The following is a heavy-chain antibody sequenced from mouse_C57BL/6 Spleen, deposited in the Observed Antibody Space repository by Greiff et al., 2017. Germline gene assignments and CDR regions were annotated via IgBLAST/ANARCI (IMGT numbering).Heavy chain of an antibody. CDR1: GYAFSSYW. CDR3: ARAYYSKGFDD. Sequence: QVQLQQSGAELVKPGASVKISCKASGYAFSSYWMNWVKQRPGKGLEWIGQIYPGDGDTNYNGKFKGKATLTADKSSSTAYMQRSSLTSEDSAVYFCARAYYSKGFDDWGQGSTLTVAS. J-gene: IGHJ2*01. V-gene: IGHV1-80*01. CDR2: IYPGDGDT. D-gene: IGHD2-5*01.